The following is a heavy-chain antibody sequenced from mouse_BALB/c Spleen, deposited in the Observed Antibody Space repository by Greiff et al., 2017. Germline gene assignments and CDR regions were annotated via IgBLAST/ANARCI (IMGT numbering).Heavy chain of an antibody. V-gene: IGHV5-9-4*01. Sequence: EVHLVESGGGLVKPGGSLKLSCAASGFTFSSYAMSWVRQSPEKRLEWVAEISSGGSYTYYPDTVTGRFTISRDNAKNTLYLEMSSLRSEDTAMYYCARREEGWVRRWDWYFDVWGAGTTVTVSS. D-gene: IGHD2-14*01. CDR1: GFTFSSYA. CDR2: ISSGGSYT. CDR3: ARREEGWVRRWDWYFDV. J-gene: IGHJ1*01.